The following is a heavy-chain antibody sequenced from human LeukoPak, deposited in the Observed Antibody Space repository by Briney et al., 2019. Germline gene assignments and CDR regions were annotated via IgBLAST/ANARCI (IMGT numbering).Heavy chain of an antibody. CDR3: AKGDDYGDYCFDY. J-gene: IGHJ4*02. CDR2: ISGSGGST. D-gene: IGHD4-17*01. CDR1: GFTLSSYA. Sequence: GGSLRLSCAASGFTLSSYAMSWVRQAPGKGLEWVSAISGSGGSTYYADSVKGRFTISRDNSKNTLYLQMNSLRAEDTAVYYCAKGDDYGDYCFDYWGQGTLVTVSS. V-gene: IGHV3-23*01.